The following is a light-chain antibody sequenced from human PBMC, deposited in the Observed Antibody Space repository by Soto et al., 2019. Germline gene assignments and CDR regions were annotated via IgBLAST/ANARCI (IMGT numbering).Light chain of an antibody. V-gene: IGLV2-11*01. CDR2: DVS. CDR1: SSDVGGYNY. CDR3: CSYAGSYSLYV. Sequence: QSLLTQPRSVSRSPGQSVTITCTGTSSDVGGYNYVSWYQQHPGKAPKLMIYDVSKRPSGVPDRFSGSKSGNTASLTISGLQAEDEADYYCCSYAGSYSLYVFGSGTKVTVL. J-gene: IGLJ1*01.